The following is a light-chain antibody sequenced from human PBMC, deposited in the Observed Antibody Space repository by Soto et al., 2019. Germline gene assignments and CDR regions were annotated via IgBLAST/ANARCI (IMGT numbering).Light chain of an antibody. CDR3: SSYTSTSSSTRYV. V-gene: IGLV2-14*01. J-gene: IGLJ1*01. CDR2: EVS. Sequence: QSALTQPASVSGSPGQSITISCTGTSSDVGGYNYVSWYQQHPGKAPKLIIYEVSNRPSGVSNRFSGSKSGNTASLTIAGLLAEDETDYYCSSYTSTSSSTRYVFGTGTKVTVL. CDR1: SSDVGGYNY.